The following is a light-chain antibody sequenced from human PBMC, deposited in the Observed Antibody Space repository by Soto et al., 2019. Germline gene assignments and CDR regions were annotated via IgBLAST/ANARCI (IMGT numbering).Light chain of an antibody. J-gene: IGKJ1*01. CDR1: QSVTSNY. V-gene: IGKV3-20*01. Sequence: EVVLTQSPGSVSLSPGERATLSCRASQSVTSNYLAWYQQKPGQAPRLLIYAASSRDSGIPDRFSGSGSGTDFTLSISRVESEDFAVYYCQHYGSSVPWTFGQGTKVEI. CDR3: QHYGSSVPWT. CDR2: AAS.